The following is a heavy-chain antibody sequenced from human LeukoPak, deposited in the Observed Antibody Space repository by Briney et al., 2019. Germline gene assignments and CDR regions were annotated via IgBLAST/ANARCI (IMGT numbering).Heavy chain of an antibody. D-gene: IGHD3-22*01. V-gene: IGHV3-30*18. CDR2: IPYDGSNK. CDR1: GFTFNSFG. Sequence: GGSLRLSCAASGFTFNSFGMHWVRQAPGKGLEWVAVIPYDGSNKYCADSVKGRFTISRDNSKNTPYLQMNSLRAEDTAVYYCAKDYDSSGWAAFDIWGQGTMVTVSS. CDR3: AKDYDSSGWAAFDI. J-gene: IGHJ3*02.